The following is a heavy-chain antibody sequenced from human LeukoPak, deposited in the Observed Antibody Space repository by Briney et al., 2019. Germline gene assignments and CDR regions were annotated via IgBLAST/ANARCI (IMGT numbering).Heavy chain of an antibody. CDR2: INQAGTGK. CDR1: GFTFTDCW. CDR3: ARDRRSSAGSDF. V-gene: IGHV3-7*01. J-gene: IGHJ4*02. Sequence: GGSLRLSCSASGFTFTDCWMSWVRQAPGGGLEWVANINQAGTGKYYLDSLKGRFSISRDNTRNSLFLQMHSLRADDTAVYYCARDRRSSAGSDFWGQGTRVTVSS. D-gene: IGHD6-25*01.